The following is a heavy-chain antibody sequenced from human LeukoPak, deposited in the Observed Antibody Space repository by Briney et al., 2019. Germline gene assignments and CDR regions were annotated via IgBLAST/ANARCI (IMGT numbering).Heavy chain of an antibody. D-gene: IGHD2-15*01. CDR1: GFIFSSYW. CDR2: IKHDGSEK. Sequence: GGSLRLSCAASGFIFSSYWMRWVRQAPGEGLEWVANIKHDGSEKYYVDSVKGRFTMSRDNAKNSLYLQMNSLRAEDTAVYYCAGGRRGDYWGQGTLVTVSS. J-gene: IGHJ4*02. V-gene: IGHV3-7*01. CDR3: AGGRRGDY.